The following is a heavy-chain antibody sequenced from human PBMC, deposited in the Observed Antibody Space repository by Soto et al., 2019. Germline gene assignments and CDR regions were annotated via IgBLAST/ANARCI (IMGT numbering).Heavy chain of an antibody. V-gene: IGHV3-33*01. D-gene: IGHD5-12*01. J-gene: IGHJ6*02. CDR2: IWNDGSNK. CDR1: GFTFRDHA. CDR3: ARALFPDVDIYAMDV. Sequence: QVQLVESGGGVVQPGRSLRLSCAVSGFTFRDHAMHWVRQAPGKGREWLAIIWNDGSNKFYAGSVQGRFTISRDNSKNTVYLQMNTLSAEDTAVYYCARALFPDVDIYAMDVWGQGTTVTVSS.